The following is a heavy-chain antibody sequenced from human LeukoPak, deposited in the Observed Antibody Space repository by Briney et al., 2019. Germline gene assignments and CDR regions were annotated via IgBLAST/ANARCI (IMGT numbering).Heavy chain of an antibody. CDR3: ARVAAKTVDY. V-gene: IGHV4-39*07. CDR1: GGSIGRGSYY. J-gene: IGHJ4*02. D-gene: IGHD2-15*01. Sequence: SETLSLTCSVSGGSIGRGSYYWGWIRQSPGKGLEWIGSIYYSGSTNYNPSLKSRVTISVDTSKNQFSLKLSSVTTADTAVYYCARVAAKTVDYWGQGTLVTVSS. CDR2: IYYSGST.